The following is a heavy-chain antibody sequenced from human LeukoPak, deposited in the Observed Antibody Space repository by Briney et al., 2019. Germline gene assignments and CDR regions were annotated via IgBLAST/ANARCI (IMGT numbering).Heavy chain of an antibody. CDR3: ARGGVVVPAAITEFDY. CDR2: INPSGGST. Sequence: ASVKVSCKASGGTFSSYAISWVRQAPGQGLEWMGIINPSGGSTSYAQKFQGRVTMTRDTSTSTVYMELSSLRSEDTAVYYCARGGVVVPAAITEFDYWGQGTLVTVSS. V-gene: IGHV1-46*01. D-gene: IGHD2-2*02. J-gene: IGHJ4*02. CDR1: GGTFSSYA.